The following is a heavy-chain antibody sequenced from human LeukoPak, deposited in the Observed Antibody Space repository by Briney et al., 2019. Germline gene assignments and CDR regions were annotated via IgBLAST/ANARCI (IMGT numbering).Heavy chain of an antibody. Sequence: GASVKVSCKVSGYTLTELSMHWVRQAPGKGLEWMGGFDPEDGETMYAQKFQGRVTMTEDTSTDTVYMALNSLRSDDTAVYYCATAGIVGATYYGMDLWGQGTTVTVSS. D-gene: IGHD1-26*01. CDR1: GYTLTELS. J-gene: IGHJ6*02. CDR3: ATAGIVGATYYGMDL. V-gene: IGHV1-24*01. CDR2: FDPEDGET.